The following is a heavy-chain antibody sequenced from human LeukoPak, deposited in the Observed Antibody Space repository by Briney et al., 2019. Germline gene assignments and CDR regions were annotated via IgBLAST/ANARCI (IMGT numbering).Heavy chain of an antibody. CDR1: GFTFTSSA. Sequence: SVKVSCKASGFTFTSSAMQWVRQARGQRLEWIGWIVVGSGNTNYAQKFQERVTITRDMSTSTAYMELSSLRSEDTAVYYCAAARSCTNGVCGEDYRGQGTLVTVSS. V-gene: IGHV1-58*02. D-gene: IGHD2-8*01. CDR3: AAARSCTNGVCGEDY. CDR2: IVVGSGNT. J-gene: IGHJ4*02.